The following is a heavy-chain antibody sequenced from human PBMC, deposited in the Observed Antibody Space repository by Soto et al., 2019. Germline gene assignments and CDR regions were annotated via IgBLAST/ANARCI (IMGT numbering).Heavy chain of an antibody. CDR2: IYHSGST. J-gene: IGHJ5*02. D-gene: IGHD3-22*01. CDR1: GGSISSGGYS. Sequence: SETLSLTCAVSGGSISSGGYSWSWIRQPPGKGLEWIGYIYHSGSTYYNPSLKSRVTISVDRSKNQFSLKLSSVTAADTAVYYCARDQSDYYDSSGYSPSAGWFDPWGQGTLVTVSS. CDR3: ARDQSDYYDSSGYSPSAGWFDP. V-gene: IGHV4-30-2*01.